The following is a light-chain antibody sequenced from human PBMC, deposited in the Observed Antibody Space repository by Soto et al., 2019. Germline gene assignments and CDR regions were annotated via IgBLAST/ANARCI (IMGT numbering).Light chain of an antibody. Sequence: DIVLTQSPGTLSLSPGKRATLSCWASQSVGNNYLAWYQQKPGQAPRLLIYHASSRATGIPDRFSGSGSGTDFTLTISRLEPEDFAVYYCQQYGGSPPNTFGQGTKLEIK. CDR1: QSVGNNY. V-gene: IGKV3-20*01. J-gene: IGKJ2*01. CDR2: HAS. CDR3: QQYGGSPPNT.